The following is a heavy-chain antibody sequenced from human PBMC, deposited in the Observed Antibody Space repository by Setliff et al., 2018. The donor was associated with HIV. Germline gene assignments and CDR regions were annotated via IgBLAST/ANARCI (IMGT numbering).Heavy chain of an antibody. Sequence: KASETLSLTCTVSGGSISSRSYYWGWIRQPPGKGLEWIGSMYYSGSTYYTPSLKSRITISLDTSKNQFSLRMRSVTAADTAVYYCARVFVDTAVLRVLEYYFDSWGRGTLVTVSS. CDR2: MYYSGST. CDR3: ARVFVDTAVLRVLEYYFDS. J-gene: IGHJ4*02. D-gene: IGHD5-18*01. CDR1: GGSISSRSYY. V-gene: IGHV4-39*07.